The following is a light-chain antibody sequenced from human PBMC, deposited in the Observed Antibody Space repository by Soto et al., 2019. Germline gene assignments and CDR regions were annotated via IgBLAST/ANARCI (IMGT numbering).Light chain of an antibody. CDR1: ESVSSSN. V-gene: IGKV3D-20*02. CDR2: GPS. CDR3: QQRHNWPRT. J-gene: IGKJ1*01. Sequence: EIVLTQSPGTLSLSPGERATLSCRASESVSSSNLAWYQQKPGQAPRLLIHGPSTRATGIPDRFSGSGSGTDFTLTISRLEPEDFAVYYCQQRHNWPRTFGQGTRVEI.